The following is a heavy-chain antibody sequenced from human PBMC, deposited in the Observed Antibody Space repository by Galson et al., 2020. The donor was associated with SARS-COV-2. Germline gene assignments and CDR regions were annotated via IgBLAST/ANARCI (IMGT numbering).Heavy chain of an antibody. Sequence: GGSLRLSCSASGFKFINFGMHWVRRAPGKGLEWVAFVHYDGSKKLYGDSVKGRFTVYKDNPKSALYLQMNSLRPEDSATYYCAKDGSLYSSSTEDGFDIWGQGTRVTVSS. V-gene: IGHV3-30*02. J-gene: IGHJ3*02. CDR2: VHYDGSKK. CDR1: GFKFINFG. CDR3: AKDGSLYSSSTEDGFDI. D-gene: IGHD6-6*01.